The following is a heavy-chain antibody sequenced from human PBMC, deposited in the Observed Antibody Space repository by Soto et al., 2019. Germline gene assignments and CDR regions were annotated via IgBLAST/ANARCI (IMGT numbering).Heavy chain of an antibody. CDR3: AKDPGSWVAFGFSCIDP. Sequence: EVQLLESGGGLVQPGGSLRLSCAASGFTFSSYAMSWVRQAPGKGLEWVSAISGSGGSTYYADSVKGRFTISRDNSKNTLYLQMNSLRAEDTAVYYCAKDPGSWVAFGFSCIDPWGQGTLVPVSS. CDR2: ISGSGGST. V-gene: IGHV3-23*01. CDR1: GFTFSSYA. J-gene: IGHJ5*02. D-gene: IGHD6-13*01.